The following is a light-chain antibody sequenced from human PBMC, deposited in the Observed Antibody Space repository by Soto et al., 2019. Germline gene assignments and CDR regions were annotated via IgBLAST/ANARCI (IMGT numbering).Light chain of an antibody. J-gene: IGLJ1*01. CDR1: ISDVGGYSY. CDR3: SSYTSISLYV. Sequence: QSALTQPASVSGSPGQSITISCTGTISDVGGYSYVSWYQQHPGKAPKLIIYEVSNRPSGVSDRFSGSKSGNTASLTISGLQAEDEADYYCSSYTSISLYVFGGGTKVTVL. V-gene: IGLV2-14*01. CDR2: EVS.